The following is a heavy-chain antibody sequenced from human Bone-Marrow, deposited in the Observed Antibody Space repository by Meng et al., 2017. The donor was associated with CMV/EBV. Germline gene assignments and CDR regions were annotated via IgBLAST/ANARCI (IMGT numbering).Heavy chain of an antibody. Sequence: GGSLRLSCAASGFTFSDYYMSWIRQAPGKGLEWVSYISSSGSTIYYADSVKGRFTISRDNAKNSLYLQMNSLRAEDTAVYYCARDGYYDFWSGYFYYYYGMDVWGQGTTVTVSS. D-gene: IGHD3-3*01. CDR2: ISSSGSTI. V-gene: IGHV3-11*04. CDR3: ARDGYYDFWSGYFYYYYGMDV. CDR1: GFTFSDYY. J-gene: IGHJ6*02.